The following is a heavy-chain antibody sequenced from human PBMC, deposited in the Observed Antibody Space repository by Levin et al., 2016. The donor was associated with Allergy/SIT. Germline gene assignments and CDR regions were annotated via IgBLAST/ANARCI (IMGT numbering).Heavy chain of an antibody. Sequence: WVRQAPGQGLEWLGGVMANFGTVRYSPKFQGRVTMTAHTFEGRVDLELRSLKVDDTATYYCAAGGGYSGRDTTNFYYYYGMSAWGPGTSVTVSS. D-gene: IGHD2-15*01. CDR3: AAGGGYSGRDTTNFYYYYGMSA. CDR2: VMANFGTV. J-gene: IGHJ6*02. V-gene: IGHV1-69*06.